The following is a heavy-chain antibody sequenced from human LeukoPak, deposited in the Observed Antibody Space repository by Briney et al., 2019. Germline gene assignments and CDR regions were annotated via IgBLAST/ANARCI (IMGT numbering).Heavy chain of an antibody. J-gene: IGHJ1*01. D-gene: IGHD3-22*01. CDR2: INPDSGDT. CDR3: ASKTYDSTGYYYFQH. Sequence: ASVKVSCRASGYTFIDYYIHWVRQAPGQGLEWIGWINPDSGDTNYAQQFQGRVTMTRDTSTTTVYMDLSRLRFDDTAVYYCASKTYDSTGYYYFQHWGQGTLVTVSS. V-gene: IGHV1-2*02. CDR1: GYTFIDYY.